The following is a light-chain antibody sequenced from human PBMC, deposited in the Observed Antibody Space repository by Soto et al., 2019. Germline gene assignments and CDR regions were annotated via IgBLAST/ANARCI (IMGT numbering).Light chain of an antibody. J-gene: IGKJ1*01. CDR2: AAS. CDR1: QSISSY. Sequence: DIQMTQSPSFLSASVGDRVTITCRASQSISSYLNWYQQKQGKDPKLLIYAASSLQSGVPSRFSGSGSGTDFTLTISSLQPEDFATYYCQQSYSTPRTFGQGTKVEIK. CDR3: QQSYSTPRT. V-gene: IGKV1-39*01.